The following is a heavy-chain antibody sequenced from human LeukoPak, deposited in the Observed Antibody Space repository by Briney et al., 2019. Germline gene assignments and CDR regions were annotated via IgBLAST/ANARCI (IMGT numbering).Heavy chain of an antibody. CDR2: INSDGSST. CDR3: AKEGYSYGSYYFDY. Sequence: GGSLRLSCAASGFTFSSYWMHWVRQAPGKGLVWVSHINSDGSSTSYADSVKGRFTISRDNAKNTLYLQMNSLRAEDTAVYYCAKEGYSYGSYYFDYWGQGTLVTVSS. CDR1: GFTFSSYW. D-gene: IGHD5-18*01. V-gene: IGHV3-74*01. J-gene: IGHJ4*02.